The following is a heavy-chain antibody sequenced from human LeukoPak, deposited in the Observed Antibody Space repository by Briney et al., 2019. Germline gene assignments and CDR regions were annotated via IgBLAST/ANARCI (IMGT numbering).Heavy chain of an antibody. CDR3: ARARAYGDYSEWYYGMDV. D-gene: IGHD4-17*01. V-gene: IGHV4-30-2*01. CDR2: IYHSGST. J-gene: IGHJ6*02. CDR1: GGSISSGGYS. Sequence: SQTLSLTCAVSGGSISSGGYSWSWIRQPPGKGLEWIGYIYHSGSTYYNPSLKSRVTISVDTSKNQFSLKLSSVTAADTAVYYCARARAYGDYSEWYYGMDVWGQGTTVTVSS.